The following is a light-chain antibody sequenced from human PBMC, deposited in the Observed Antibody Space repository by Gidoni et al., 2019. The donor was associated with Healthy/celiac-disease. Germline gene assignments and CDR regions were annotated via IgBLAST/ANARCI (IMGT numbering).Light chain of an antibody. CDR1: QSISSY. CDR2: AAS. J-gene: IGKJ1*01. CDR3: QQSYSTPWT. V-gene: IGKV1-39*01. Sequence: DSQMTQSPSSLSASVGDRVTITCRASQSISSYLNWYQQKPGKAPKLLIYAASSLQSGVPSRFSGSGSGTDFTLTISSLQPDDFATYYCQQSYSTPWTFGQGTKVEIK.